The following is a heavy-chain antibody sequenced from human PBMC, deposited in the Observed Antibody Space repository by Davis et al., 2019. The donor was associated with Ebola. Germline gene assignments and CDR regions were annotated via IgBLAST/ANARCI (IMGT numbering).Heavy chain of an antibody. CDR1: GGSISTYY. V-gene: IGHV4-59*01. J-gene: IGHJ4*02. CDR3: ARGMTTVTDY. Sequence: SETLSLTCTVSGGSISTYYWSWIRQPPGTGLEWIGYIYYSGSTNYNPSLKSRVTISVDTSKNQFSLKLSSVTAADTAVYYCARGMTTVTDYWGQGTLVTVSS. CDR2: IYYSGST. D-gene: IGHD4-17*01.